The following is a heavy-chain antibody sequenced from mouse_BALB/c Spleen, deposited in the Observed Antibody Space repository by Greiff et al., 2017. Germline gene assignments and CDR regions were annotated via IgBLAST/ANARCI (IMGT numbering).Heavy chain of an antibody. Sequence: CKASGFDFSRYWMSWVRQAPGKGLEWIGEINPDSSTINYTPSLKDKFIISRDNAKNTLYLQMSKVRSEDTALYYCARAYYGNFYWYFDVWGAGTTVTVSS. D-gene: IGHD2-10*01. V-gene: IGHV4-1*02. J-gene: IGHJ1*01. CDR1: GFDFSRYW. CDR2: INPDSSTI. CDR3: ARAYYGNFYWYFDV.